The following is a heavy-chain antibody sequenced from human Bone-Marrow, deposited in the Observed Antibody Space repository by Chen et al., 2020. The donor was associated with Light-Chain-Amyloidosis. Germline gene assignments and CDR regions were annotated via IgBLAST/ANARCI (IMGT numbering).Heavy chain of an antibody. CDR2: INHSGST. CDR1: GGSFSGYY. V-gene: IGHV4-34*01. D-gene: IGHD4-17*01. CDR3: ARGVVTTGEVDV. Sequence: QVQLQQWGAGLLKPSETLSLTCAVYGGSFSGYYWSWIRQPPGKGLEWIGEINHSGSTNYNPSLKSRVTISVDTSKNKFSLKLSSVTAADTAVYYCARGVVTTGEVDVWGKGTTVTVSS. J-gene: IGHJ6*04.